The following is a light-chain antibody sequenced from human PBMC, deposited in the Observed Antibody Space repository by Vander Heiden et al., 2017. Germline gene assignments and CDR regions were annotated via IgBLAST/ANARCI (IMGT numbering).Light chain of an antibody. CDR1: SSDVGSYNL. V-gene: IGLV2-23*02. CDR2: EVN. J-gene: IGLJ3*02. CDR3: CSYAGRSTWV. Sequence: QSALTQPASVSGSPGQSITISCTGTSSDVGSYNLVSWYQQHPGKAPKFMIYEVNKRPSGVSNRFSGSKSGNTASLTISGLQAEDEADYYCCSYAGRSTWVFGGGTKLTVL.